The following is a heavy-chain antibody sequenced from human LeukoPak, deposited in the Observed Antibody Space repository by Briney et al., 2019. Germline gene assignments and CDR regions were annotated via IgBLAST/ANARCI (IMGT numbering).Heavy chain of an antibody. CDR2: IRYDGSNK. Sequence: PGGSLRLSCAASGFTFSSYGIHWVRQAPGKGLEWVAFIRYDGSNKYYADSVKGRFTISRDNSKNTLYLQTNSLRAEDTAVYYCAKYQTPYCGGDCYDYFDYWGQGTLVTVSS. CDR3: AKYQTPYCGGDCYDYFDY. D-gene: IGHD2-21*01. J-gene: IGHJ4*02. CDR1: GFTFSSYG. V-gene: IGHV3-30*02.